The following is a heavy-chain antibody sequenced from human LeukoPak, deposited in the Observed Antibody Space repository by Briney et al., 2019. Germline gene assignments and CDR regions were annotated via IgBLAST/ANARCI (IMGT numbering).Heavy chain of an antibody. CDR1: GGSFSGYY. Sequence: PSETLSLTCAVYGGSFSGYYRSWIRQPPGKGLEWIGEINHSGSTNYNPSLKSRVTISVDTSKNQFSLKLSSVTAADTAVYYCARRGVAVAGYDYWGQGTLVTVSS. CDR2: INHSGST. J-gene: IGHJ4*02. V-gene: IGHV4-34*01. D-gene: IGHD6-19*01. CDR3: ARRGVAVAGYDY.